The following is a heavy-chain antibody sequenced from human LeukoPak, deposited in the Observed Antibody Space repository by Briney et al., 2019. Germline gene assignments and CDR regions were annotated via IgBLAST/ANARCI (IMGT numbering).Heavy chain of an antibody. J-gene: IGHJ3*02. CDR2: INPGGDNT. D-gene: IGHD5-24*01. Sequence: ASVKVSCKASGYTFTTYAMSWVRQAPGQGLEWMGLINPGGDNTDYAQNFQGRVTMTRDTSTSTVYMGLSSLRSEDTAVYYCARIRDGYNDAYDIWGQGTMVTVSS. CDR3: ARIRDGYNDAYDI. V-gene: IGHV1-46*01. CDR1: GYTFTTYA.